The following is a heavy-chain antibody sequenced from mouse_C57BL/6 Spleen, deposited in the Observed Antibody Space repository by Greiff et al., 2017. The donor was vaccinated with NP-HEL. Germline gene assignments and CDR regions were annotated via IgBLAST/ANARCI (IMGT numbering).Heavy chain of an antibody. CDR2: IWTGGGT. D-gene: IGHD1-1*01. Sequence: VNVVESGPGLVAPSQSLSITCTVSGFSLTSYAISWVRQPPGKGLEWLGVIWTGGGTNYNSALKSRLSISKDNSKSQVFLKMNSLQTDDTARYYCASLITTVVATGRYYAMDYWGQGTSVTVSS. CDR3: ASLITTVVATGRYYAMDY. J-gene: IGHJ4*01. V-gene: IGHV2-9-1*01. CDR1: GFSLTSYA.